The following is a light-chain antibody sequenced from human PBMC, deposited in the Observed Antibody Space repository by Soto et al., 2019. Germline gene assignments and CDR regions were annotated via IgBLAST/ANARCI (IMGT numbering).Light chain of an antibody. CDR3: SSYTSSSTLV. Sequence: QSAVTQPASVSGSPGQSITISCTCTSRDVGGYNYVSWYQQHPGKAPKLMIYEVSNSPSGVSNRFSGSKSGNTASLTISGLEAEDEADYYCSSYTSSSTLVFGTGTKGTVL. CDR1: SRDVGGYNY. J-gene: IGLJ1*01. V-gene: IGLV2-14*01. CDR2: EVS.